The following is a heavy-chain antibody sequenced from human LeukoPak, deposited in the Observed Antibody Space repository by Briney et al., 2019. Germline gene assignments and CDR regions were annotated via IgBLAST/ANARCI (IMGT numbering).Heavy chain of an antibody. CDR1: GFTFSNAW. J-gene: IGHJ4*02. CDR3: TTDPSNALYYDILTGYKEFDY. Sequence: PGGSLRLSCAASGFTFSNAWMSWVRQAPGKWREWVGRIKSKTDGGTTDYAAPVKGRFTISRDDSKNTLYLQMNSLKTEDTAVYYCTTDPSNALYYDILTGYKEFDYWGQGTLVTVSS. CDR2: IKSKTDGGTT. V-gene: IGHV3-15*01. D-gene: IGHD3-9*01.